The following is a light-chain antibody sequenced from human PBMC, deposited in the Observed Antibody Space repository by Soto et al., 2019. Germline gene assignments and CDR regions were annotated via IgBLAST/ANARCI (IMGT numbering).Light chain of an antibody. J-gene: IGKJ1*01. Sequence: DIQMTPSPSSLSASVGDRVTITCRASQSISSYLNWYQQKPGKAPKLLIYAASSLQSGVPSRFSGSGSGTDFTLTISSLQPDDFATYYCQHYNSYSEAFGQGTKV. CDR2: AAS. V-gene: IGKV1-39*01. CDR1: QSISSY. CDR3: QHYNSYSEA.